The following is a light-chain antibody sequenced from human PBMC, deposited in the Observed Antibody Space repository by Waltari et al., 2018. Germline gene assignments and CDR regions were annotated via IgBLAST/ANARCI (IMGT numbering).Light chain of an antibody. CDR1: SSDIGGYNY. J-gene: IGLJ2*01. CDR2: EVS. CDR3: CSYSGSDTFGL. Sequence: QAALTQPRSVSGSPGQSVTISCTGTSSDIGGYNYVSWYQQHPGTAPKLMIYEVSKRPPGVSVGFAGSKSGNTASLTISGLQAEDEADYYGCSYSGSDTFGLFGGGTRLTVL. V-gene: IGLV2-11*01.